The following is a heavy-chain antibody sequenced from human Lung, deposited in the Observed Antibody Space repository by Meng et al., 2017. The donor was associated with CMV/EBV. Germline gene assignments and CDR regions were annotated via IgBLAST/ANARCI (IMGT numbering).Heavy chain of an antibody. J-gene: IGHJ4*02. CDR1: GYTFTGYY. Sequence: SXXVSXKASGYTFTGYYMHWVRQAPGQGLEWMGGIIPILGIANYAQKFQGRATITADKSTSTAYMELSSLRSEDTAVYYCARDPHSSGYYPLEYWGQGTXVNGAS. CDR3: ARDPHSSGYYPLEY. D-gene: IGHD3-22*01. CDR2: IIPILGIA. V-gene: IGHV1-69*10.